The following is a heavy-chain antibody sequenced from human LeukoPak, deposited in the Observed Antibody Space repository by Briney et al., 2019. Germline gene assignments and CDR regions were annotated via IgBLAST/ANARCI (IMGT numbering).Heavy chain of an antibody. J-gene: IGHJ4*02. V-gene: IGHV4-31*03. CDR1: GGSISSGGYY. D-gene: IGHD6-19*01. CDR3: AGDSSGWQGFDY. CDR2: IYYSGST. Sequence: SETLSLTCTVSGGSISSGGYYWSWIRQHPGKGLEWIGYIYYSGSTYYNPSLKSRVTISVDTSKNQFSLKLSSVTAADTAVYYCAGDSSGWQGFDYWGQGTLVTVSS.